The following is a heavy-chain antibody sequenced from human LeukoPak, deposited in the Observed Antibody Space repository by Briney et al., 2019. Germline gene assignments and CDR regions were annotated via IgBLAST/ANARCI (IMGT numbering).Heavy chain of an antibody. J-gene: IGHJ6*02. CDR2: ISAYNGNT. Sequence: ASVKVSCKASGYTFTSYGISWVRQAPGQGLEWMGWISAYNGNTNYAQKLKGRVTMTTDTSTSTAYMELRSLRSDDTAVYYCARDGPLLRYFDWLPVDYYYGMDVWGQGTTVTVPS. CDR1: GYTFTSYG. V-gene: IGHV1-18*01. CDR3: ARDGPLLRYFDWLPVDYYYGMDV. D-gene: IGHD3-9*01.